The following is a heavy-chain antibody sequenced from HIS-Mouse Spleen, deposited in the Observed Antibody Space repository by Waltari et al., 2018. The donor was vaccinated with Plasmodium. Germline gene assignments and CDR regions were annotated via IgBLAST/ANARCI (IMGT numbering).Heavy chain of an antibody. CDR3: ARGQLGIDAFDI. Sequence: QVQLQQWGAGLLKPSETLSLTCAVYGGSFSGYYWSWIRRPPGKGMEWSGEINHSGSTNYNPSLKSRGTISVDTSKNQFSLKLSSVTAADTAVYYCARGQLGIDAFDIWGQGTMVTVSS. CDR1: GGSFSGYY. D-gene: IGHD7-27*01. J-gene: IGHJ3*02. V-gene: IGHV4-34*01. CDR2: INHSGST.